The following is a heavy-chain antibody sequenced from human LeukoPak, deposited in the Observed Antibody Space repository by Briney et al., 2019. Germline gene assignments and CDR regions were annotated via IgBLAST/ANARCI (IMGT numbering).Heavy chain of an antibody. CDR3: ARGGYYYDSSGLHY. D-gene: IGHD3-22*01. CDR2: INHSGST. V-gene: IGHV4-34*01. J-gene: IGHJ4*02. CDR1: GGSFSGYY. Sequence: SETLSPTCAVYGGSFSGYYWSWIRQPPGKGLEWIGEINHSGSTNYNPSLKSRVTISVDTSKNQFSLKLSSVTAADTAVYYCARGGYYYDSSGLHYWGQGTLVTVSS.